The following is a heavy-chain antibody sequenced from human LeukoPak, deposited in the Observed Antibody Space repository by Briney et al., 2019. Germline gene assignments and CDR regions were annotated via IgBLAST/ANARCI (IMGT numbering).Heavy chain of an antibody. V-gene: IGHV1-2*02. CDR2: IIPNSGVT. CDR3: ARRGAVPVEYLQY. D-gene: IGHD6-19*01. J-gene: IGHJ1*01. Sequence: GSVKVSFKASGYTFTGYYIHWVRQAPGQGLEWMGWIIPNSGVTNYAQNFQGRVTMTRDTSISTAYMELSRLTSDDTAVYYCARRGAVPVEYLQYWGQGTLVTVSS. CDR1: GYTFTGYY.